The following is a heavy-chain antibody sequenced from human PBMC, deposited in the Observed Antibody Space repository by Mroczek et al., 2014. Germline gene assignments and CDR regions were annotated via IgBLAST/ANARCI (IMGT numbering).Heavy chain of an antibody. CDR3: AKDPHPYYDILTGSNWFDP. Sequence: ESGGGLVQPGRSLRLSCAASGFTFDDYAMHWVRQAPGKGLEWVSGISWNSGSIGYADSVKGRFTISRDNAKNSLYLQMNSLRAEDTALYYCAKDPHPYYDILTGSNWFDPVGPGNPGHRLL. CDR1: GFTFDDYA. J-gene: IGHJ5*02. V-gene: IGHV3-9*01. D-gene: IGHD3-9*01. CDR2: ISWNSGSI.